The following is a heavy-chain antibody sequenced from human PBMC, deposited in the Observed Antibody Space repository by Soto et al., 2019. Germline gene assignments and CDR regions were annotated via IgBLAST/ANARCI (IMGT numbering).Heavy chain of an antibody. CDR1: GDSISSSSYY. CDR2: IYYSGTT. CDR3: ARHTSYARGWYVDY. D-gene: IGHD6-19*01. Sequence: PSETLSLTCTVSGDSISSSSYYWGWIRQPPGKGLEWIGSIYYSGTTYYNPPLKSRVTISVDTSKTQFSLNLTSVTAADTALYYCARHTSYARGWYVDYWGQGTPVTVSS. V-gene: IGHV4-39*01. J-gene: IGHJ4*02.